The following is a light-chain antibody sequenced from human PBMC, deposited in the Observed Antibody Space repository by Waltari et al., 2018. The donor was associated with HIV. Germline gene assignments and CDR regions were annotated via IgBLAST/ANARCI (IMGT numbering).Light chain of an antibody. CDR3: QQYNSWWK. Sequence: EIVMTQSPATLSVSPGERATLSCRASQSVSSNLAWYQQKPGQAPRLLISGASTRATGIPARFSGSGSGTEFTLTISSLQSEDFAVYYCQQYNSWWKFGQGTKVEIK. CDR1: QSVSSN. J-gene: IGKJ1*01. V-gene: IGKV3-15*01. CDR2: GAS.